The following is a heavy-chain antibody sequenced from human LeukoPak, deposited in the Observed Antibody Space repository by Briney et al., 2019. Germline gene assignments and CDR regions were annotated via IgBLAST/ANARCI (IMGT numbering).Heavy chain of an antibody. CDR1: GFTFNTYA. D-gene: IGHD6-13*01. J-gene: IGHJ1*01. Sequence: GGSLRLSCAASGFTFNTYAMSWVRQAPGKGLEWVSSISDTGGSTYYADSVRGRFTISRDNSKSTLYLQMNSLRAEDTAVYYCAKDRAIAAAGVAEYFQHWGQGTLVTVSS. CDR3: AKDRAIAAAGVAEYFQH. V-gene: IGHV3-23*01. CDR2: ISDTGGST.